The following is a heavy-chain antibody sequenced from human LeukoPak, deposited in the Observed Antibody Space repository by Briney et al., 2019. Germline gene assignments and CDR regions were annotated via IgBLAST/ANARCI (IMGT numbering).Heavy chain of an antibody. J-gene: IGHJ6*02. CDR1: GYTFTSFG. V-gene: IGHV1-18*01. CDR3: ARDLVHGLRRFLEWLKPDPGGYYYGMDV. Sequence: EASVKVSCKASGYTFTSFGISWVRQAPGQGLEWMGWISAYNGNTNYAQKLQGRVTMTTDTSTSTAYMELRSLRSDDTAVYYCARDLVHGLRRFLEWLKPDPGGYYYGMDVWGQGTTVTVSS. D-gene: IGHD3-3*01. CDR2: ISAYNGNT.